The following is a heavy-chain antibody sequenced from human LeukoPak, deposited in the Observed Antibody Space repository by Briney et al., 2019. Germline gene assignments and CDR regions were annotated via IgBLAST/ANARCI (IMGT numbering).Heavy chain of an antibody. CDR2: ISAYNGNT. CDR1: GYTFTSYG. CDR3: ARQVLRYFDWPSSGFAFDI. Sequence: ASVKVSCKASGYTFTSYGISWVRQASGQGLEWMGWISAYNGNTNYAQKLQGRVTMTTDTSTSTAYMELRSLRSDDTAVYYCARQVLRYFDWPSSGFAFDIWGQGTMVTVSS. D-gene: IGHD3-9*01. J-gene: IGHJ3*02. V-gene: IGHV1-18*01.